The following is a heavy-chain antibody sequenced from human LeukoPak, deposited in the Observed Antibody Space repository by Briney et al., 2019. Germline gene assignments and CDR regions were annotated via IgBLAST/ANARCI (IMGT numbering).Heavy chain of an antibody. V-gene: IGHV4-30-2*01. J-gene: IGHJ4*02. Sequence: SETLSLTCTVSGGSISSGGYYWSWIRQPPGKGLEWIGYIYHSGSTNYNPSLKSRVTISVDTSKNQFSLKLNSVTAADRAVYYCARGSGRDGYKYYFDYWGQGTLVTVSS. CDR3: ARGSGRDGYKYYFDY. CDR2: IYHSGST. CDR1: GGSISSGGYY. D-gene: IGHD5-24*01.